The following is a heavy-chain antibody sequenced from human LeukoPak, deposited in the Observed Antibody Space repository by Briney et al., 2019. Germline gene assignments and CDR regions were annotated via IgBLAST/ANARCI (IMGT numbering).Heavy chain of an antibody. J-gene: IGHJ4*02. Sequence: GGSVRLSCAASGFTFSSYAMSWVRQAPGKGLEWVSAISGSGGSTYYAYSVKGRFIISRDNSKNTLYLQMNSLRAEDTAVYYCAKATYYFDYWGQGTLVTVSS. V-gene: IGHV3-23*01. CDR2: ISGSGGST. CDR3: AKATYYFDY. CDR1: GFTFSSYA.